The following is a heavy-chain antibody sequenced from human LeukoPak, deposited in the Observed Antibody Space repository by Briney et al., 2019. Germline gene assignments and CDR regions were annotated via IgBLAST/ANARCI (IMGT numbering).Heavy chain of an antibody. CDR2: IYHSGST. V-gene: IGHV4-38-2*02. J-gene: IGHJ4*02. D-gene: IGHD2-2*01. CDR3: ARAYCSSTSCSKLGYFDY. CDR1: GYSISSGYY. Sequence: SETLSLTCTVSGYSISSGYYWGWIRQPPGKGLEWIGSIYHSGSTYYNPSLKSRVTISVDTSKNQFSLKLSSVTAADTAVYHCARAYCSSTSCSKLGYFDYWGQGTLVTVSS.